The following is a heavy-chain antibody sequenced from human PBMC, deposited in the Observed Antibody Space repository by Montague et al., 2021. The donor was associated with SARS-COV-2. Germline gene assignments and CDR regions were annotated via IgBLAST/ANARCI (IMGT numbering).Heavy chain of an antibody. CDR1: GGSMNGGGYY. Sequence: TLSLTCTVSGGSMNGGGYYWSWIRQHPGKGLEWIGYIYYTGSTFYNPSLKSRLTMSVDTSQNQFSLRLISVTAADTAVYYCARGRGYTGYDSDWGQGTLVTVTS. CDR2: IYYTGST. J-gene: IGHJ4*02. D-gene: IGHD5-12*01. V-gene: IGHV4-31*03. CDR3: ARGRGYTGYDSD.